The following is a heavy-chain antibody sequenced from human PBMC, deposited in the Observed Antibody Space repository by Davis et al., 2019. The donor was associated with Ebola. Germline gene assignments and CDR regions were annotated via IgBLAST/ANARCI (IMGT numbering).Heavy chain of an antibody. CDR3: TSKNGQNREDY. V-gene: IGHV3-49*03. Sequence: GESLKISCAASGFTVSSNYMSWFRQAPGKGLEWVGFIRSTAYAGTTEYAAPVKGRFTITRDDSKNTAYLQMNILKTEDTAVYYCTSKNGQNREDYWGQGTLVTVSS. CDR1: GFTVSSNY. CDR2: IRSTAYAGTT. J-gene: IGHJ4*02. D-gene: IGHD1-1*01.